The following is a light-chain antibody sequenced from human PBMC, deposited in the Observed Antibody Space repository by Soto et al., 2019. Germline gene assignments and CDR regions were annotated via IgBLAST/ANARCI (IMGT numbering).Light chain of an antibody. V-gene: IGKV1-5*01. CDR2: DAS. J-gene: IGKJ1*01. CDR1: QSISSW. CDR3: QQYNSYSS. Sequence: DIHMTQSPSTLSASVGDRVTITCRASQSISSWLAWYQQKPGKAPKLLIYDASTSESGVPSRFSGSGSGTEFTLTVSSLQPDDFATYYCQQYNSYSSFGQGTKVDIK.